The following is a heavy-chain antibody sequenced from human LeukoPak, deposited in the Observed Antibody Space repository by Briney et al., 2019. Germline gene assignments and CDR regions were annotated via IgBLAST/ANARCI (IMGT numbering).Heavy chain of an antibody. Sequence: PSETLSLTCTVSGDSISSYYWGWIRQPPGKGLEWIGSIYYSGSTYYNPSLKSRVTISVDTSKNQFSLKLSSVTAADTAVYYCARQTHPFDYWGQGTLVTVSS. CDR1: GDSISSYY. J-gene: IGHJ4*02. CDR2: IYYSGST. CDR3: ARQTHPFDY. V-gene: IGHV4-39*01.